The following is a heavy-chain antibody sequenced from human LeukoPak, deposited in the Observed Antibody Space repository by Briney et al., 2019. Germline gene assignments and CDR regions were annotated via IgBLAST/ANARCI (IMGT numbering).Heavy chain of an antibody. D-gene: IGHD6-13*01. CDR2: ISSSGSTI. Sequence: GGSLRLSCATSGFSFDTYNFNWVRQAPGKGLEWVSYISSSGSTIYYADSVKGRFTISRDNAKNSLYLQMNSLRAEDTAVYYCAGGLWYSSSWYRPGLMDVWGKGTTVTISS. CDR1: GFSFDTYN. J-gene: IGHJ6*04. V-gene: IGHV3-48*03. CDR3: AGGLWYSSSWYRPGLMDV.